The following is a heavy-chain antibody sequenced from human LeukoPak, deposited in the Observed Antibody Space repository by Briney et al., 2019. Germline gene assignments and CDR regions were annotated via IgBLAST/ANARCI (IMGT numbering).Heavy chain of an antibody. D-gene: IGHD3-9*01. CDR3: ARGLLTGYSPYWFDP. CDR2: IIPIFGTA. CDR1: GGNFSSYA. J-gene: IGHJ5*02. Sequence: ASVKVSCKASGGNFSSYAISWVRQAPGQGLEWMGGIIPIFGTANYAQKFQGRVTITADESTSTAYMELSSLRSEDTAVYYCARGLLTGYSPYWFDPWGQGTLVTVSS. V-gene: IGHV1-69*13.